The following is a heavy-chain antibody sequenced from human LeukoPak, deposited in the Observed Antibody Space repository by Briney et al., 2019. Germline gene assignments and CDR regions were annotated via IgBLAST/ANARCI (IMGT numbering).Heavy chain of an antibody. CDR1: GASIGSGDYS. D-gene: IGHD3-10*01. Sequence: PSETLSLTCAVSGASIGSGDYSWSWIRQPPGKGLEWIGYIYHSGSTTYNPSLKSRLTISLDRSKNQISLKVNSVTAADTAVYYCAADYTSRSYRFDHWGLGTLVTVSS. J-gene: IGHJ4*02. CDR3: AADYTSRSYRFDH. V-gene: IGHV4-30-2*01. CDR2: IYHSGST.